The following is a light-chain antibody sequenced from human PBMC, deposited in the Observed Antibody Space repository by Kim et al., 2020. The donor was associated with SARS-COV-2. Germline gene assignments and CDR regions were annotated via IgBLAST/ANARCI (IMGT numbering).Light chain of an antibody. CDR3: QQSYSTPRT. V-gene: IGKV1-39*01. Sequence: DIQMTQSPSSLSASVGDRVTITCRTSQNITNYLNWYQQKPGKAPKVLIYGASSLHSGVPSRFSGSGSVTDFSLTINSLQPEDFATYYCQQSYSTPRTFGGGTKVEI. J-gene: IGKJ4*01. CDR1: QNITNY. CDR2: GAS.